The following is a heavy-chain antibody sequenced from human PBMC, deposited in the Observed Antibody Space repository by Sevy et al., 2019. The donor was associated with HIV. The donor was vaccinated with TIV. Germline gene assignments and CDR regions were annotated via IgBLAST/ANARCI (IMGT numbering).Heavy chain of an antibody. D-gene: IGHD3-22*01. Sequence: GGSLRLSCAASGFTFSYYNMNLVRQAPGKGLEWVSSISSGSSYVYYADSVKGRFTISRDNAKNSLYLQMNSLRTEDTAVYYCASPLHYYDSPSAYWGQGTLVTVSS. J-gene: IGHJ4*02. CDR2: ISSGSSYV. CDR3: ASPLHYYDSPSAY. CDR1: GFTFSYYN. V-gene: IGHV3-21*01.